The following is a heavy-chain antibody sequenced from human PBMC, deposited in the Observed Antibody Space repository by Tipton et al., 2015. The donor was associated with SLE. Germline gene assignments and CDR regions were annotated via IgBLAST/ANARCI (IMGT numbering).Heavy chain of an antibody. Sequence: QLVQSGGGLVKPGGSLRLSCAASGFTFSSYSMNWVRQAPGKGLEWVSSISSSSSYIYYADSVKGRFTISRDNAKNSLYLQMNSLRAEDTAVYYCARVVVVVVAATRPNYYYYMDVWGKGTTVTVSS. CDR2: ISSSSSYI. CDR3: ARVVVVVVAATRPNYYYYMDV. V-gene: IGHV3-21*01. D-gene: IGHD2-15*01. J-gene: IGHJ6*03. CDR1: GFTFSSYS.